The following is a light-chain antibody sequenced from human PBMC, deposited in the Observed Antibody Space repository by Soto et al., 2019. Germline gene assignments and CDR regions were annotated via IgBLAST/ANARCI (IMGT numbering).Light chain of an antibody. V-gene: IGLV4-69*01. Sequence: QPVLTQSPSASASLGASVKLTCTLSSGHNTYAIAWHQQQPEKGPRYLMKLNSDGSHSKVDGIPDRFSGSSSGAERYLTISSLQSEDEADYYCQTWGTGSWVFGGGTKVTVL. J-gene: IGLJ3*02. CDR1: SGHNTYA. CDR2: LNSDGSH. CDR3: QTWGTGSWV.